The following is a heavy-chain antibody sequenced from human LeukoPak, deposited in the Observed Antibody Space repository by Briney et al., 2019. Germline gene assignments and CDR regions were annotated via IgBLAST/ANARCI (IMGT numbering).Heavy chain of an antibody. CDR3: ARQGLRYFDWLSSPYYFDY. CDR2: IYYSGST. J-gene: IGHJ4*02. Sequence: SETLSLTCTVSGGSISSGSYYWGWIRQPPGKGLEWIGSIYYSGSTYYNPSLKSRVTISVDTSKNQFSLKLSSVTAADTAVYYCARQGLRYFDWLSSPYYFDYWGQGTLVTVSS. V-gene: IGHV4-39*01. CDR1: GGSISSGSYY. D-gene: IGHD3-9*01.